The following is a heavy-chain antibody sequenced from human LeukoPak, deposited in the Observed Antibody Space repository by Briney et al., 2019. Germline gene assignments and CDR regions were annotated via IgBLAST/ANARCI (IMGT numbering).Heavy chain of an antibody. CDR3: ARYNYYGSGSYYKDPPYYFDY. D-gene: IGHD3-10*01. V-gene: IGHV5-51*01. J-gene: IGHJ4*02. CDR2: IYPGDSDT. Sequence: GESLKISCKGSGYSFTSYWIGWVRQMPGKGLEWMGIIYPGDSDTRYSPSFQGQVTISADKSISTAHLQWSSLKASDTAMYYCARYNYYGSGSYYKDPPYYFDYWGQGTLVTVSS. CDR1: GYSFTSYW.